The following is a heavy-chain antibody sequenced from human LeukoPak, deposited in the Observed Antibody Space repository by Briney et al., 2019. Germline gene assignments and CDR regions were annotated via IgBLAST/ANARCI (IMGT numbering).Heavy chain of an antibody. D-gene: IGHD2-15*01. CDR2: IYYSGST. J-gene: IGHJ4*02. CDR3: ARRGYCSGGSCYSFDY. Sequence: KASETLSLTCTVSGGSISSYYWSWIGQPPGKGLEYIGYIYYSGSTNYNPSLKSRVTMSVDTSKNQFSLKLSSVTAADTAVYYCARRGYCSGGSCYSFDYWGQGTLVTVSS. CDR1: GGSISSYY. V-gene: IGHV4-59*08.